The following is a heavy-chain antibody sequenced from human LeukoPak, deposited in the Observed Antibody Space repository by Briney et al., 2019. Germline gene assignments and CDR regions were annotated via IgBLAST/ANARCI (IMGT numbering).Heavy chain of an antibody. Sequence: GGSLRLSCAASGFPFSDYYMGWIRQAPGKGLEWVSDITSTGTYTDYADSVKGRFTISRDNAKNSLYLQMHSLRAEDTAVYYCARDSQLLHAFDIWGQGTMVTVSS. D-gene: IGHD2-2*01. CDR2: ITSTGTYT. V-gene: IGHV3-11*05. J-gene: IGHJ3*02. CDR1: GFPFSDYY. CDR3: ARDSQLLHAFDI.